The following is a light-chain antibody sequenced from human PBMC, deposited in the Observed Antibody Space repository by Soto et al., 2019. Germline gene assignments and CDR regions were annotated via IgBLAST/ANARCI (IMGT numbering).Light chain of an antibody. V-gene: IGKV3D-15*01. CDR2: DAS. J-gene: IGKJ1*01. CDR1: QSVRTS. CDR3: QQYNNWPPWT. Sequence: EVMLTQSPATLSLSPGERATLSCRASQSVRTSLAWYQHKPGQAPRLVIYDASLRANGVPARFGGSGSGTEFTLTISSLQSEDFAVYYCQQYNNWPPWTFGQGTKVDIK.